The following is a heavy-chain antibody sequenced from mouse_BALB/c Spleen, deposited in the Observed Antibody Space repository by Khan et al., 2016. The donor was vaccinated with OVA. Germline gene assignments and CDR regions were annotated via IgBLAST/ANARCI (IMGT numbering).Heavy chain of an antibody. Sequence: EVQLVESGPGLVKPSQSLSLTCTVTGYSITSGYGWNWIRQFPGNKLEWRGYISYSGSTNYNQSLKSRISITRDTSKNQFFLQLNSVTTEDTATYYCARTARIEYWGQGTTLTVSS. V-gene: IGHV3-2*02. CDR2: ISYSGST. J-gene: IGHJ2*01. CDR1: GYSITSGYG. CDR3: ARTARIEY. D-gene: IGHD1-2*01.